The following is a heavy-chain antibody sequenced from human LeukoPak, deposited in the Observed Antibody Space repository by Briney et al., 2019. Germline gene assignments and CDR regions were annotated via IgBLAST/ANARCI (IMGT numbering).Heavy chain of an antibody. CDR1: GFTFSSYS. CDR2: ISSSSSYI. J-gene: IGHJ4*02. CDR3: ARRATKYCSGGSCYDPNDY. Sequence: GGSLRLSCAAPGFTFSSYSMNWVRQAPGKGLEWVSSISSSSSYIYYADSVKGRFTISRDNAKNSLYLQMNSLRAEDTAVYYCARRATKYCSGGSCYDPNDYWGQGTLVTVSS. D-gene: IGHD2-15*01. V-gene: IGHV3-21*01.